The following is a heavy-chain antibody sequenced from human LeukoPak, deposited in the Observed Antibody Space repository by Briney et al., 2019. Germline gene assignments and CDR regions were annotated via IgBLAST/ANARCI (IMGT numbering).Heavy chain of an antibody. CDR2: INPNSGGT. D-gene: IGHD6-19*01. CDR1: GYTFTGYY. J-gene: IGHJ6*02. Sequence: GASVKVSCKASGYTFTGYYMHWVRQAPGQGLEWMGWINPNSGGTNYAQKLQGRVTMTTDTSTSTAYMELRSLRSDDTAVYYCARDRGAGSSGWPPTYYYYGMDVWGQGTTVTVSS. V-gene: IGHV1-2*02. CDR3: ARDRGAGSSGWPPTYYYYGMDV.